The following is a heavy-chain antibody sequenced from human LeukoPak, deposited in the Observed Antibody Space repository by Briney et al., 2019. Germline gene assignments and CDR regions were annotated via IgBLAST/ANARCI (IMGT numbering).Heavy chain of an antibody. Sequence: SQTLSLTCAISGDSVSSNSAAWSWIRQSPSRGLEWLGRTYYRSKWYNDYAVSVKSRTTFNADTSKNQFSLQLNSVTPEDTAMYYCARDTPEYSSGWYYFDYWGQGTLVTVSS. J-gene: IGHJ4*02. V-gene: IGHV6-1*01. CDR2: TYYRSKWYN. D-gene: IGHD6-19*01. CDR3: ARDTPEYSSGWYYFDY. CDR1: GDSVSSNSAA.